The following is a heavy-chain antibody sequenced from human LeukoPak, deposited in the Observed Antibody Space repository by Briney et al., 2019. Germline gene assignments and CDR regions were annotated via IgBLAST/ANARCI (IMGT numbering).Heavy chain of an antibody. V-gene: IGHV2-5*02. D-gene: IGHD2-15*01. CDR1: GFSLSTSGVG. CDR3: AHRRGVGYCSGGSCYSDGYNWFDP. Sequence: ESGPTLVKPTQTLTLTCTFSGFSLSTSGVGVGWVRQPPGKALEWLALIYWDADKRYSPSLKSRLTITKATSKNQVVLTMTNMDPVDTATYYCAHRRGVGYCSGGSCYSDGYNWFDPWGQGTLVTVSS. CDR2: IYWDADK. J-gene: IGHJ5*02.